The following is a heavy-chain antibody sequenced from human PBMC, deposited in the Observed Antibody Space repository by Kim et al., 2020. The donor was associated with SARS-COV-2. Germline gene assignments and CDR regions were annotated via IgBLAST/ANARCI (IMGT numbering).Heavy chain of an antibody. CDR1: GYAFTGFY. D-gene: IGHD7-27*01. Sequence: ASVKVSCKASGYAFTGFYMHWVRQAPGQGLEWMGWINPNSGDTNYAQKFQGRVTVTRDTSINTAYMELSSLRSDDTAVDYCARSRTNGDAEYFQYWGQGT. J-gene: IGHJ1*01. V-gene: IGHV1-2*02. CDR3: ARSRTNGDAEYFQY. CDR2: INPNSGDT.